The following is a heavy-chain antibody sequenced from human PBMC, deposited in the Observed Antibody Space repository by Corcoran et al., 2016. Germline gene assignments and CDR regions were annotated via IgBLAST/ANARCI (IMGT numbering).Heavy chain of an antibody. J-gene: IGHJ4*02. D-gene: IGHD3-10*01. V-gene: IGHV3-48*04. CDR3: ARGGTMVRGVLR. CDR2: ISSSSSTI. CDR1: GFTFSSYS. Sequence: EVQLVESGGGLVQPGGSLRLSCVASGFTFSSYSMNWVRQAPGQGLEWVSYISSSSSTIYYADSVKGRFTISRDNAKNSLYLQMNSLRAEDTAVYYCARGGTMVRGVLRWGQGTLVTVSS.